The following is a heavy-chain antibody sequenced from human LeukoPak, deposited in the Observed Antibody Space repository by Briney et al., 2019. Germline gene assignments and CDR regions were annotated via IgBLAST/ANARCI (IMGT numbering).Heavy chain of an antibody. J-gene: IGHJ3*02. V-gene: IGHV4-59*01. CDR3: ARDFGLLNYYDSSGEGAFDI. CDR2: IYYSGST. Sequence: KPSETLSLTYTVSGGSISSYYWSWIRQPPGKGLEWIGYIYYSGSTNYNPSLKSRVTISVDTSKNQFSLKLSSVTAADTAVYYCARDFGLLNYYDSSGEGAFDIWGQGTMVTVSS. CDR1: GGSISSYY. D-gene: IGHD3-22*01.